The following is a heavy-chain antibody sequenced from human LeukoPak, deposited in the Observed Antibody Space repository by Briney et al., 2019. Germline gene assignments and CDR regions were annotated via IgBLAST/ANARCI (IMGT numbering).Heavy chain of an antibody. CDR3: AKKMDDAFDI. Sequence: PGGSLRLSCAASGFTFSSYSMNWVRQAPGRGLEWVAFISSSSAYISYADSVKGRFTISRDNAKNSLYLQMNNLRAEDTAVYYCAKKMDDAFDIWGQGTMVTVSS. J-gene: IGHJ3*02. CDR2: ISSSSAYI. V-gene: IGHV3-21*01. CDR1: GFTFSSYS. D-gene: IGHD5-24*01.